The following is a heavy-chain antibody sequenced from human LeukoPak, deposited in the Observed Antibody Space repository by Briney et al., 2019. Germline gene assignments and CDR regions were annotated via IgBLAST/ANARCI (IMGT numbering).Heavy chain of an antibody. CDR2: INPNSGDT. CDR3: ARGEVLRFLEWTLFDS. J-gene: IGHJ4*02. V-gene: IGHV1-2*02. CDR1: GYTFTNYY. D-gene: IGHD3-3*01. Sequence: ASVKVSCKASGYTFTNYYMHWVRQAPGQGLEWMGWINPNSGDTNYAQNFQGRVTMTRDTSISTAYMELSRLRSDDTAVHYCARGEVLRFLEWTLFDSWGQGTLVTVSS.